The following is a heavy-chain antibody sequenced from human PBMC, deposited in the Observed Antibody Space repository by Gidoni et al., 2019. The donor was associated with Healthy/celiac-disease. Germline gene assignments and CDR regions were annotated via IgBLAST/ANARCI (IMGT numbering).Heavy chain of an antibody. CDR3: ARVYSGSYHGGY. D-gene: IGHD1-26*01. CDR1: GFPFSSYS. J-gene: IGHJ4*02. Sequence: EVQLVESGGGLVKPGGSLRLAWPASGFPFSSYSMNWVRQAPGKGLEWVSSISSSSSYIYYADSVKGRFTISRDNAKNSLYLQMNSLRAEDTAVYYCARVYSGSYHGGYWGQGTLVTVSS. CDR2: ISSSSSYI. V-gene: IGHV3-21*01.